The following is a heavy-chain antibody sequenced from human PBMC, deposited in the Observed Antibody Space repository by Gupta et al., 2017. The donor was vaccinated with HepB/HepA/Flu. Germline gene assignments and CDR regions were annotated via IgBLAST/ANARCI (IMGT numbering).Heavy chain of an antibody. CDR3: AKGWIQLWFRTTLGG. J-gene: IGHJ4*02. V-gene: IGHV3-23*01. Sequence: EVQLLESGGGLVQPGGSLRLSCEASGFTFSSYAMSWVRQAPGKGLEWVSAISGSGGSTYYADSVKGRFTISRDNSKNTLYLQMNSLRAEDTAVYYCAKGWIQLWFRTTLGGWGQGTLVTVSS. D-gene: IGHD5-18*01. CDR1: GFTFSSYA. CDR2: ISGSGGST.